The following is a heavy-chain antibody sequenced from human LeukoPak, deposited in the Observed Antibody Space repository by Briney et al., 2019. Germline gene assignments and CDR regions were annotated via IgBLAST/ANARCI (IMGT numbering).Heavy chain of an antibody. CDR3: ARRHVIYSSSSDPYYFDY. V-gene: IGHV4-4*07. Sequence: PSETLSLTCTVSGASISSYDWSWIRQPAGNGLEWIGRIYTSGSTNYNPSLKSRVTMSVDTSKNQFSLKLSSVTAADTAVYYCARRHVIYSSSSDPYYFDYWGQGTLVIVSS. D-gene: IGHD6-6*01. J-gene: IGHJ4*02. CDR2: IYTSGST. CDR1: GASISSYD.